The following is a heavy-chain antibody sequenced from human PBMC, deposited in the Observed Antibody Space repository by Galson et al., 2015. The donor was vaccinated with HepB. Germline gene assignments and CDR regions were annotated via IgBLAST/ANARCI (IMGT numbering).Heavy chain of an antibody. D-gene: IGHD3-3*01. CDR1: GFTFSSYG. CDR2: IWYDGSNK. CDR3: ARGGRITTFYGMDV. J-gene: IGHJ6*02. Sequence: SLRLSCAASGFTFSSYGMHWVRQAPGKGLEWVAVIWYDGSNKYYADSVKGRFTISRDNSKNTLYLQMNSLRAEDTAVYYCARGGRITTFYGMDVWGQGTTVTVSS. V-gene: IGHV3-33*01.